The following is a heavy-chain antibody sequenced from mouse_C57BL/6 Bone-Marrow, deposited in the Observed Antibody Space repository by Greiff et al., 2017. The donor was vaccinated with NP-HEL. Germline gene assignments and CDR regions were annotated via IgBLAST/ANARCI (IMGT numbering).Heavy chain of an antibody. CDR3: ARETTVVPFYAMDY. CDR1: GYTFTSYW. J-gene: IGHJ4*01. D-gene: IGHD1-1*01. Sequence: QVQLQQSGAELVKPGASVKLSCKASGYTFTSYWMHWVKQRPGQGLEWIGMIHPNSGSTNYNEKFKSKATLTVDKSSSTAYMQLSSLTSEDSAVYYCARETTVVPFYAMDYWGQGTSVTVSS. V-gene: IGHV1-64*01. CDR2: IHPNSGST.